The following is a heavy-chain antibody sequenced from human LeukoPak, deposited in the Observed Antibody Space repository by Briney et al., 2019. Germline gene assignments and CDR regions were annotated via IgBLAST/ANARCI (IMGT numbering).Heavy chain of an antibody. CDR3: AREIDYGNDAFDI. CDR2: ISGSGTTI. CDR1: GFSFSSYE. J-gene: IGHJ3*02. Sequence: GGSLRLSCAASGFSFSSYEMNWVRQAPGKGLEWVSYISGSGTTIYYADSVKGRFTISRDNAENSLYLQMNSLRAEDTAVYYCAREIDYGNDAFDIWGQGTMVTVSS. D-gene: IGHD4-17*01. V-gene: IGHV3-48*03.